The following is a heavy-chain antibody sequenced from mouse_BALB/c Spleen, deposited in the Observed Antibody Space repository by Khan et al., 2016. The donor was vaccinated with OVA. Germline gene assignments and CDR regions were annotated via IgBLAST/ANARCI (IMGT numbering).Heavy chain of an antibody. D-gene: IGHD2-14*01. CDR1: GDSITSGY. CDR2: MIYSGNT. Sequence: EVQLQESGPSLVKPSQTLSLTCSVTGDSITSGYWSWIRKFPGNKLEYMGYMIYSGNTYYNPSLKSRISITRHTSKKQYYLQLNSVTTEDTATSSCSRSTYRYAFAYWGQGTLVTVSA. CDR3: SRSTYRYAFAY. V-gene: IGHV3-8*02. J-gene: IGHJ3*01.